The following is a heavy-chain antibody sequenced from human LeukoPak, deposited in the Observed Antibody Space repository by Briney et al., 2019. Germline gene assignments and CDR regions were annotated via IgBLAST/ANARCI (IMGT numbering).Heavy chain of an antibody. CDR2: IRYDGNNK. Sequence: GGSLRLSCAASGFTFSTYGMHWVRQAPGKGLECVAFIRYDGNNKYYADSVKGRFTVSRDNSKNTLDLQMNSLRAEDTAMYYCARDKGVWGNLQIPEYWGQGTLVTVSS. V-gene: IGHV3-30*02. CDR3: ARDKGVWGNLQIPEY. D-gene: IGHD3-16*01. CDR1: GFTFSTYG. J-gene: IGHJ4*02.